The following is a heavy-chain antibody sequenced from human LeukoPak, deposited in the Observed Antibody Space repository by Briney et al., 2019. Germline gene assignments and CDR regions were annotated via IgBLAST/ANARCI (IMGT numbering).Heavy chain of an antibody. V-gene: IGHV3-21*01. CDR2: ISSSSSYI. CDR1: GFTFSSYS. J-gene: IGHJ4*02. CDR3: ARGTHSGYDFDY. Sequence: PGESLKISCAASGFTFSSYSMNWVRQAPGKGLEWVSSISSSSSYIYYADSVKGRFTISRDNAKNSLYLQMNSLRAEDTAVYYCARGTHSGYDFDYWGQGTLVTVSS. D-gene: IGHD5-12*01.